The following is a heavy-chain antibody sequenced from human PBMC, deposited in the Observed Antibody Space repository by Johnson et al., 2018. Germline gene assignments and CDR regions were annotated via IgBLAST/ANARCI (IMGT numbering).Heavy chain of an antibody. CDR2: IKQDGSEK. J-gene: IGHJ1*01. CDR3: ARSRGAPRSSGLTVDFQH. D-gene: IGHD6-19*01. CDR1: GFTFKTYW. Sequence: VQLVQSGGGLVQPGGSLRLSCVASGFTFKTYWMNWVRQAPGKGLEWVANIKQDGSEKYYVDSVKGRFTISRDNAKNSLYLHMNRLRAEDTAVYYSARSRGAPRSSGLTVDFQHWGQGTLVTVSS. V-gene: IGHV3-7*03.